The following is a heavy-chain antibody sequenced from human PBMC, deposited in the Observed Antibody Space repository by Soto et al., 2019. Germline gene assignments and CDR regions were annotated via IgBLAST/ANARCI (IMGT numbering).Heavy chain of an antibody. CDR3: AKDPTSYDSSAQFDS. CDR2: ISGGGGST. V-gene: IGHV3-23*01. D-gene: IGHD3-22*01. J-gene: IGHJ4*02. CDR1: GLSFSIYA. Sequence: EVQLLESGGRLVQPGGSLRLSCAASGLSFSIYAMNWVRQAPGKGLEWVSGISGGGGSTYHADSVKGRFTISRDNSKNTLYLQINSLRAEDTAVYYCAKDPTSYDSSAQFDSWGQGTLVTVSS.